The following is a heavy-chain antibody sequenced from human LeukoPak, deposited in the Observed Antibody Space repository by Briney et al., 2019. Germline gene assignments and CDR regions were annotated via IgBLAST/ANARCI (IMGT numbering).Heavy chain of an antibody. CDR1: GGTFSSYA. V-gene: IGHV1-69*13. CDR3: AREYCSSTSCYAFDY. CDR2: IIPIFGTA. Sequence: GASVTVSCKASGGTFSSYAISWVRQAPGQGLEWMGGIIPIFGTANYAQKFQGRVTITADESTSTAYMELSSLRSEDTAVYYCAREYCSSTSCYAFDYWGQGTLVTVSS. J-gene: IGHJ4*02. D-gene: IGHD2-2*01.